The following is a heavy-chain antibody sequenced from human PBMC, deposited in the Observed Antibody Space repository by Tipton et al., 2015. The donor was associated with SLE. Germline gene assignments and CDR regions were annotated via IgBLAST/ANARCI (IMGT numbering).Heavy chain of an antibody. Sequence: QVQLVQSGAEVKKPGASVKVSCKASGYSFTDYYLHWVRQAPGQGLEWMGWIDPKSGDTRYAQNFQGRVTMTRDTSISTVYMELSSLKSDDAAVYYCARDVGDPRSFWFFDLWGRGTQVTVSS. D-gene: IGHD3-16*01. CDR1: GYSFTDYY. CDR3: ARDVGDPRSFWFFDL. J-gene: IGHJ2*01. V-gene: IGHV1-2*02. CDR2: IDPKSGDT.